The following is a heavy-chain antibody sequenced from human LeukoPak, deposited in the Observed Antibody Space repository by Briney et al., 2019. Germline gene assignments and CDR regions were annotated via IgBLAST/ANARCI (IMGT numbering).Heavy chain of an antibody. D-gene: IGHD6-13*01. V-gene: IGHV4-4*07. CDR2: IYTSGST. CDR1: GGSFSGYY. CDR3: AREARSSWYYYYYGMDV. Sequence: PSETLSLTCAVYGGSFSGYYWRWLRQPAGKGLDWIGRIYTSGSTNYNPSLTNRVTIPVDTSKNQFSLKLSSVTAADTAVYYCAREARSSWYYYYYGMDVWGQGTTVTVSS. J-gene: IGHJ6*02.